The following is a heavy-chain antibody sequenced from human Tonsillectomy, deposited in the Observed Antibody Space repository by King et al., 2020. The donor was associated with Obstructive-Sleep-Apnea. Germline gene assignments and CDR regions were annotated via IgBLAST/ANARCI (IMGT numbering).Heavy chain of an antibody. D-gene: IGHD3-10*01. J-gene: IGHJ6*02. V-gene: IGHV5-51*01. CDR2: IYPGDSDT. Sequence: QLVQSGAEVKKPGASLKISCQGSGYSFTSYWITWVRQMPGKGLEWMGIIYPGDSDTRYSPSFQGQVTISADKSISTAYLQWSSLKASDTAMYYCARQDFYYGSGSYYLYYYYGMDVWGQGTTVTVSS. CDR1: GYSFTSYW. CDR3: ARQDFYYGSGSYYLYYYYGMDV.